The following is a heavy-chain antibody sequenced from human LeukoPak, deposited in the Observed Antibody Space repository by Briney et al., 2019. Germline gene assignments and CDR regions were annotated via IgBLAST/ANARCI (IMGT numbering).Heavy chain of an antibody. CDR1: GFTFDDYA. Sequence: GGSLRLSCAASGFTFDDYAMHWVRQAPGKGLEWVSGISWNSGSIGYADSVKGRFTISRDNAKNSLYLQMNSLRAEDTALYYCAKDSYYGSGSYGYYFDYWGQGTLITVPS. CDR2: ISWNSGSI. CDR3: AKDSYYGSGSYGYYFDY. V-gene: IGHV3-9*01. J-gene: IGHJ4*02. D-gene: IGHD3-10*01.